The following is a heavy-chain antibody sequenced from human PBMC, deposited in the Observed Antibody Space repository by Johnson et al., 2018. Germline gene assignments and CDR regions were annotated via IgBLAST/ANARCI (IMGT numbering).Heavy chain of an antibody. CDR3: ARGQFRFVGWSSVTYFYSMDV. Sequence: QVQLQESGPGLLKPSETLSLTCSVSGGSLKNYFWSWVRQPAGRGLEWVGLIYSGGTTNYNPSFKSRVTISLDRSRNQFSLKLDSVSAADTAVYYCARGQFRFVGWSSVTYFYSMDVWGQGTTVTVSS. D-gene: IGHD3-3*01. CDR1: GGSLKNYF. V-gene: IGHV4-4*07. J-gene: IGHJ6*02. CDR2: IYSGGTT.